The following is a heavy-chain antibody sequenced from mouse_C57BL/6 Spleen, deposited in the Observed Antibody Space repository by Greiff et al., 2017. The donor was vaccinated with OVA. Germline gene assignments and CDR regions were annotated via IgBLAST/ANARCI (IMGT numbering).Heavy chain of an antibody. D-gene: IGHD2-3*01. J-gene: IGHJ3*01. V-gene: IGHV2-2*01. CDR3: AINDGYYVFAY. Sequence: QVQLQQSGPGLVQPSQSLSITCTVSGFSLTSYGVHWVRQSPGKGLEWLGVIWSGGSTDYNAAFISRLSISKDNSKSQVFFKMNSLQADDTAIYYFAINDGYYVFAYWGQGTLVTVSA. CDR2: IWSGGST. CDR1: GFSLTSYG.